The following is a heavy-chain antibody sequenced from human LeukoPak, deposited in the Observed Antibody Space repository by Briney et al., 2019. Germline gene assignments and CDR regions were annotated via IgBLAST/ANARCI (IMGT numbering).Heavy chain of an antibody. V-gene: IGHV3-30*18. J-gene: IGHJ4*02. Sequence: PGGSLRLSCAASGFTFSSYGMHWVRQAPGKGLEWVAVISYDGSNKYYADSVKGRFTISRDNSKNTLYLQMNSLRAEDTAVYYCAKGFGQLWLVLQFDYWGQGTLVTVSS. CDR2: ISYDGSNK. CDR3: AKGFGQLWLVLQFDY. CDR1: GFTFSSYG. D-gene: IGHD5-18*01.